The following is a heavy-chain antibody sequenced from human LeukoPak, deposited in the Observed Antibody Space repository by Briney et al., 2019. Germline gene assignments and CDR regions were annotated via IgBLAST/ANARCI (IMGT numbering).Heavy chain of an antibody. CDR2: TNPNSGGT. D-gene: IGHD2-2*01. CDR1: GYTFTGYY. CDR3: ARSALLGYCSSTSCSPHDAFDI. Sequence: ASVKVSCKASGYTFTGYYMHWVRQAPGQGLEWMGWTNPNSGGTNYAQKFQGRVTMTRDTSISTAYMELSRLRSDDTAVYYCARSALLGYCSSTSCSPHDAFDIWGQGTMVTVSS. J-gene: IGHJ3*02. V-gene: IGHV1-2*02.